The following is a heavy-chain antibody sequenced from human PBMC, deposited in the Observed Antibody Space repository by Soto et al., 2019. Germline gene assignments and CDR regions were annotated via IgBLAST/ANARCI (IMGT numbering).Heavy chain of an antibody. CDR2: ISAYNGNT. CDR3: ARAPATMYSGSYWFDY. CDR1: GYTFTGYG. Sequence: ASVKVSCKASGYTFTGYGISWVRQAPGQGLEWMGWISAYNGNTNYAQKLQGRVTMTTDTSTSTAYMELRSLRSDDTAVYYCARAPATMYSGSYWFDYWGQGTLVTVSS. D-gene: IGHD1-26*01. J-gene: IGHJ4*02. V-gene: IGHV1-18*04.